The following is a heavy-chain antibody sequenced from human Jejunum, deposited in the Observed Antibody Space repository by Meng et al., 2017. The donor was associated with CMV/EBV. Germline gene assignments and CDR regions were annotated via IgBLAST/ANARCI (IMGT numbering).Heavy chain of an antibody. CDR2: ITGSGSST. V-gene: IGHV3-23*01. CDR1: GFTFGSHS. CDR3: AKLSDV. J-gene: IGHJ6*02. Sequence: SLKISCAASGFTFGSHSMGWVRQAPGKGLEWVSAITGSGSSTYYADSVKGRFTISRDNSRNTLYLQMNSLRAEDTAVYYCAKLSDVWGQGTTVTVSS. D-gene: IGHD5/OR15-5a*01.